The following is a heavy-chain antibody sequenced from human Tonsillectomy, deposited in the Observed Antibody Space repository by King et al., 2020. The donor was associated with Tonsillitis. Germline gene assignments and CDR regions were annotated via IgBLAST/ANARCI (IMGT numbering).Heavy chain of an antibody. V-gene: IGHV3-30*18. J-gene: IGHJ6*02. D-gene: IGHD4-17*01. CDR3: AKSGYGDYEFEGMDV. CDR1: GVTFSSYG. Sequence: QLVQSGGGVVQPGRSLRLSCAASGVTFSSYGMHWVRQAPGKGLEWVAVISYEGSNNYYADSVKGRFTISRDNSKNTLYLQMNSLRAEDTAVYYCAKSGYGDYEFEGMDVWGQGTTVTVSS. CDR2: ISYEGSNN.